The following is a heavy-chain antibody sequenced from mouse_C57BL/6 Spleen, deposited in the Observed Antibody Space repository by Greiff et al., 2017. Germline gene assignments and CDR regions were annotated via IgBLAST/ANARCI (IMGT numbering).Heavy chain of an antibody. CDR1: GYTFTSYW. CDR2: IHPNSGST. CDR3: ARSLYDDYRFAY. J-gene: IGHJ3*01. D-gene: IGHD2-4*01. V-gene: IGHV1-64*01. Sequence: QVQLQQPGAELVKPGASVKLSCKASGYTFTSYWMHWVKQRPGRGLEWIGMIHPNSGSTNYNEKFKSKATLTVDKPSSTAYMQLSSLASEDSAVYVCARSLYDDYRFAYWGQGTLVTVSA.